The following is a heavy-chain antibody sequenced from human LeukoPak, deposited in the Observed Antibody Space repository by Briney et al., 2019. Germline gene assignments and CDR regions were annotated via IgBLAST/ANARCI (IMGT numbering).Heavy chain of an antibody. V-gene: IGHV3-15*01. D-gene: IGHD5-18*01. CDR1: GFTFSNAW. J-gene: IGHJ4*02. CDR3: TTERRYGPGFDH. Sequence: GGSLRLSCAASGFTFSNAWMSWVRQAPGKGLEWVGRIKSKTDGGTTDYAAPVKGRFTISRDDSKNTLYLQMNSLKTEDTAVYYCTTERRYGPGFDHWGQGTLVTVSS. CDR2: IKSKTDGGTT.